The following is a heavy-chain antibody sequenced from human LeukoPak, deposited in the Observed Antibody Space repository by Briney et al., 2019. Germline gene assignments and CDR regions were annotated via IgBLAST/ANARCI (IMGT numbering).Heavy chain of an antibody. V-gene: IGHV4-61*02. D-gene: IGHD3-22*01. J-gene: IGHJ3*02. CDR2: IYTSGST. CDR1: GGSISNDNSY. CDR3: ARWDYYDSRTFDI. Sequence: SQTLSLTCTVSGGSISNDNSYWSWIRQPAGKGLEWIGRIYTSGSTNYNPSLKSRVTISVDTSKDQFSLKLSSVTAADTAVYYCARWDYYDSRTFDIWGQGTMVTVS.